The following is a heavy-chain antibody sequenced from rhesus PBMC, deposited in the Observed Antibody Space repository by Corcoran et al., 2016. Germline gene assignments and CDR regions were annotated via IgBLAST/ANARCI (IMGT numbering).Heavy chain of an antibody. D-gene: IGHD3-34*01. J-gene: IGHJ4*01. CDR1: CGSISSSY. V-gene: IGHV4-169*01. CDR2: IYGRGSST. CDR3: ARGEFADY. Sequence: QLPLQESGPGLVKPSETLSVTFAVSCGSISSSYWSWLRQAPGKGLEWIGYIYGRGSSTNYNPSLKRRVTLSVDTSKNQLSLKLSSVTTADTAVYYCARGEFADYWGQGVLVTVSS.